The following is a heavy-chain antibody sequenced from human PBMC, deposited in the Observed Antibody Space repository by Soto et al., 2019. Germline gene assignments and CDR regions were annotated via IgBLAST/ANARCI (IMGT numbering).Heavy chain of an antibody. J-gene: IGHJ6*02. D-gene: IGHD3-9*01. CDR3: ARDKRPGYVYYYYGMDV. V-gene: IGHV3-74*01. CDR2: INSDGSST. CDR1: GFTFSSYW. Sequence: GGSLRLSCAASGFTFSSYWMHWVRQAPGKGLVWVSRINSDGSSTSYADSVKGRFTISRDNAKNTLYLQMNSLRAEDTAVYYCARDKRPGYVYYYYGMDVWGQGTTVTVS.